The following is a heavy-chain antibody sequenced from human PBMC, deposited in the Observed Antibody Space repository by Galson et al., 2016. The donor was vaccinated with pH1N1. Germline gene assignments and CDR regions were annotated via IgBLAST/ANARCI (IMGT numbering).Heavy chain of an antibody. CDR3: VRLVDDAVTGYPLHFDS. Sequence: SLRLSCAASGFSFSGFWMSWVRQAPAKGLEWVASIKRDASEKYYLDSAKGRWTISRDNVKNSLFLQLNNLRVDDTAVYYGVRLVDDAVTGYPLHFDSWGQGALVTVST. CDR1: GFSFSGFW. V-gene: IGHV3-7*01. D-gene: IGHD3-9*01. CDR2: IKRDASEK. J-gene: IGHJ4*02.